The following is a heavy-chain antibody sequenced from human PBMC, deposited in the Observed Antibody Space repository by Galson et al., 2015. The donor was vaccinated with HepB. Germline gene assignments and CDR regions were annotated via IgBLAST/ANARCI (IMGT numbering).Heavy chain of an antibody. D-gene: IGHD3-3*01. J-gene: IGHJ6*03. CDR1: GYTFTGYY. Sequence: SCKASGYTFTGYYMHWVRQAPGQGLEWMGRINPNSGGTNYAQKFQGRVTMTRDTSISTAYMELSRLRSDDTAVYYCARDGGDYYYYMDVWGKGTTVTVSS. V-gene: IGHV1-2*06. CDR2: INPNSGGT. CDR3: ARDGGDYYYYMDV.